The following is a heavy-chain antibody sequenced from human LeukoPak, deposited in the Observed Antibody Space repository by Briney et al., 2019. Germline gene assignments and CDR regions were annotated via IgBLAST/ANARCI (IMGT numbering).Heavy chain of an antibody. CDR1: GDSVTSNSTA. V-gene: IGHV6-1*01. D-gene: IGHD6-13*01. CDR2: TYYRSKWFN. CDR3: ARDRGIAAAGYFGL. J-gene: IGHJ2*01. Sequence: SQTLSLTCAISGDSVTSNSTAWNWIRQSPSRGLEWLGRTYYRSKWFNDYAISVKSRITINPDTSKNQFSLQLNSVTPEDTAVYYCARDRGIAAAGYFGLWGRGTLVTVSS.